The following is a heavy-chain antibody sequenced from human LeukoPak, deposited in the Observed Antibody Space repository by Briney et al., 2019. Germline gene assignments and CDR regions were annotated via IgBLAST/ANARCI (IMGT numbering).Heavy chain of an antibody. CDR3: ARVGGGRASYNWFDP. CDR2: IIPIFGSA. D-gene: IGHD2-15*01. V-gene: IGHV1-69*13. Sequence: SVKVSCKASGGTFSSYAISWVRQAPGQGLEWMGGIIPIFGSANYAQKFQGRVTITADESTSTAYMELRSLRSDDTAVYYCARVGGGRASYNWFDPWGQGTLVTVSS. J-gene: IGHJ5*02. CDR1: GGTFSSYA.